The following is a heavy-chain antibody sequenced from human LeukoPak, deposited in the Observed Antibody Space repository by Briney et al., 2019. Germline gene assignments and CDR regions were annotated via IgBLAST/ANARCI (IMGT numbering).Heavy chain of an antibody. D-gene: IGHD3-10*01. CDR1: GGSFSGYY. CDR3: ARHGPPRGYYYYYYMDV. J-gene: IGHJ6*03. V-gene: IGHV4-34*01. Sequence: PAETLSLTCAVYGGSFSGYYWSWIRQPPGKGLEWIGEINHSGSTNYNPSLKNRVTISVDTSKNQFSLELSSVAAADTAVYYCARHGPPRGYYYYYYMDVWGKGTTVTISS. CDR2: INHSGST.